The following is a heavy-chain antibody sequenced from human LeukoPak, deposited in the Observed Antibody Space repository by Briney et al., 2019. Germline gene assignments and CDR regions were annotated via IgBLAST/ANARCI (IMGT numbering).Heavy chain of an antibody. Sequence: PGGSLGLSCAASGFTFSSYAMHWVRQAPGKGLEWVAVISYDGSNKYYADSVKGRFTISRDNSKNTLYLQMNSLRAEDTAVYYCARDMDYDSSGSYFDYWGQGTLVTVSS. CDR3: ARDMDYDSSGSYFDY. CDR1: GFTFSSYA. CDR2: ISYDGSNK. V-gene: IGHV3-30-3*01. J-gene: IGHJ4*02. D-gene: IGHD3-22*01.